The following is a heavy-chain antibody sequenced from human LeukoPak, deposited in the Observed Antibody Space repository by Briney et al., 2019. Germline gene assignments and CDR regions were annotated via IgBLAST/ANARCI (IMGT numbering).Heavy chain of an antibody. CDR3: AQDIGWLQFAY. CDR1: GFTVSSNY. J-gene: IGHJ4*02. CDR2: MNEYGSEI. D-gene: IGHD5-24*01. V-gene: IGHV3-7*03. Sequence: GGSLRLSCAASGFTVSSNYMSWVRQAPGKGLEYVAKMNEYGSEIFYVDSVKGRFTISRDNAKNSLYLQMNSLRGDDTAVYYCAQDIGWLQFAYWGQGTLVTVSS.